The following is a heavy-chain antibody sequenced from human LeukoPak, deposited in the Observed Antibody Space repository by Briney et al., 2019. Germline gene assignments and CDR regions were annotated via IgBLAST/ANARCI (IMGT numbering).Heavy chain of an antibody. CDR3: ARERPWHYYDSSGYSGPLFGY. CDR2: ISSSGSTI. CDR1: GFTFSDYY. V-gene: IGHV3-11*01. Sequence: PGGSLRLSCAASGFTFSDYYMSWIRQAPGKGLEWVSYISSSGSTIYYADSVKGRFTISRDNAKNSLYLQMNSLRAEDTAVYYCARERPWHYYDSSGYSGPLFGYWGQGTLVTVSS. J-gene: IGHJ4*02. D-gene: IGHD3-22*01.